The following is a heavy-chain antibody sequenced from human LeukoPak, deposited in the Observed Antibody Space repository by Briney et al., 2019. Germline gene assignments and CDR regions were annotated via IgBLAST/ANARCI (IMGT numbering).Heavy chain of an antibody. Sequence: ASVKVSCKASGYTFTGYYMHWVRQAPGQGLEWMGWINPNSGGTNYAQKFQGWVTMTRDTSISTAYMELSSLRSEDTAVYYCATDGSIVGATRLRYIGAFDIWGQGTMVTVSS. V-gene: IGHV1-2*04. CDR3: ATDGSIVGATRLRYIGAFDI. CDR1: GYTFTGYY. J-gene: IGHJ3*02. D-gene: IGHD1-26*01. CDR2: INPNSGGT.